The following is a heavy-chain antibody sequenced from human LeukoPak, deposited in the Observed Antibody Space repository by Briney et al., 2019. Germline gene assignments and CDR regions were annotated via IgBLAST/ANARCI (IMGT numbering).Heavy chain of an antibody. V-gene: IGHV3-9*01. Sequence: GGSLRLSCAASGFTFDDYGMHWVRQAPGKGLEWVSGISWNSGSIGYADSVEGRFTISRDNAMNSLYLQMNSLRAEDTALYYCAKAPRGNDDYFDYWGQGTLVTVSS. CDR3: AKAPRGNDDYFDY. CDR2: ISWNSGSI. D-gene: IGHD3-16*01. J-gene: IGHJ4*02. CDR1: GFTFDDYG.